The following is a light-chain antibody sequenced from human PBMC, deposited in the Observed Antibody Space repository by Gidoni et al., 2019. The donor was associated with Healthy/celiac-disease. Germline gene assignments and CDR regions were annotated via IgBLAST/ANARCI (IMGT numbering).Light chain of an antibody. CDR1: QSVSSY. J-gene: IGKJ4*01. CDR2: DAT. Sequence: EIVLTQSPATLSLSPGERATLSCRASQSVSSYLAWFQQKPGQAHRLLIYDATNRATGIPARFSGSGSGTDFTLTISSLEPEDVAVYYCQQRSNVLTFGGGTKVEIK. CDR3: QQRSNVLT. V-gene: IGKV3-11*01.